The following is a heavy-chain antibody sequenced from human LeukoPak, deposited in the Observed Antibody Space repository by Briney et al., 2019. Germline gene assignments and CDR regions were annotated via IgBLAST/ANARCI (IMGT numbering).Heavy chain of an antibody. CDR2: ISSSSRTI. D-gene: IGHD6-19*01. Sequence: GGSLRLSCAASGFTFSSYSINWVRQAPGKGLEWLSYISSSSRTISYADSLKGRFTVSRDNAKDSLDLQMNSLRVEDTAVYYCARVGTSGWTSDYWGQGTLVTVSS. V-gene: IGHV3-48*04. CDR3: ARVGTSGWTSDY. J-gene: IGHJ4*02. CDR1: GFTFSSYS.